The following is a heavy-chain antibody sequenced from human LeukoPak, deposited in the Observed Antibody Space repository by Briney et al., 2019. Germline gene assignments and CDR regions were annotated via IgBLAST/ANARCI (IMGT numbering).Heavy chain of an antibody. CDR3: ARAGGITGATGNWFDP. CDR2: MNPNSGNT. D-gene: IGHD1-20*01. V-gene: IGHV1-8*01. CDR1: GYTLNNYN. Sequence: ASVKVSCKASGYTLNNYNSNLVRRASVQGLEWIGCMNPNSGNTDYAQKFQGRVTMTRNTSISTAYMDLSSLRSEDTAVYYCARAGGITGATGNWFDPWGQGTLITVSS. J-gene: IGHJ5*02.